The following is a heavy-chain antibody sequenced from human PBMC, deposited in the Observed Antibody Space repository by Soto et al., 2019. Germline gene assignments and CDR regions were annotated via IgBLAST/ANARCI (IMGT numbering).Heavy chain of an antibody. CDR2: IYTSGST. D-gene: IGHD3-22*01. Sequence: SETLSLTCTVSGGSISSYYWSWIRQPAGKGLEWIGRIYTSGSTNYNPSLKSRVTMSVDTSKNQFSLKLSSVTAADTAVYYCARDMDYYDSSGYYFDYWGQGTLVTVSS. CDR3: ARDMDYYDSSGYYFDY. CDR1: GGSISSYY. V-gene: IGHV4-4*07. J-gene: IGHJ4*02.